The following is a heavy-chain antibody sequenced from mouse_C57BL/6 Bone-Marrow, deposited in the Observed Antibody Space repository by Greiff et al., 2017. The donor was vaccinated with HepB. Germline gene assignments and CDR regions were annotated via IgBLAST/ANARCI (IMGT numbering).Heavy chain of an antibody. D-gene: IGHD2-4*01. V-gene: IGHV1-82*01. Sequence: QVQLKESGPELVKPGASVKISCKASGYAFSSSWMNWVKQRPGKGLEWIGRIYPGDGDTNYNGKFKGKATLTADKSSSTAYMQLSSLTSEDSAVYFCAREILIYYDYDDGYWGQGTLVTVSA. CDR3: AREILIYYDYDDGY. CDR2: IYPGDGDT. CDR1: GYAFSSSW. J-gene: IGHJ3*01.